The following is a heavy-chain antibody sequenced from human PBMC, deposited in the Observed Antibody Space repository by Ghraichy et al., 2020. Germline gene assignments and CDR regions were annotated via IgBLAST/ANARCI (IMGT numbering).Heavy chain of an antibody. CDR1: GFTFNLHS. J-gene: IGHJ3*01. Sequence: GGSLRLSCTASGFTFNLHSINWVRQAPGKGLEWVSFISGSLTTIHYADSVKGRFTISRDNAKNSVFLQMNSLRAEDTAMYYCARDIASVAFDFWGQGTMVTVYS. CDR2: ISGSLTTI. V-gene: IGHV3-48*01. D-gene: IGHD2-21*01. CDR3: ARDIASVAFDF.